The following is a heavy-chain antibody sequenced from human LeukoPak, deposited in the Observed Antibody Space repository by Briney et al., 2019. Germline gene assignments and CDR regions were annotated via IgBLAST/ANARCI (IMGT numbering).Heavy chain of an antibody. J-gene: IGHJ4*02. CDR2: ISWDGGST. CDR3: ARAIGAAAGYYFDY. V-gene: IGHV3-43*01. Sequence: GGSLRLSCAASGFTFDDYTMHWVRQAPGKGLEWVSLISWDGGSTYYADSVKGRFTISRDNAKNSLYLQMNSLRAEDTAVYYCARAIGAAAGYYFDYWGQGTLVTVSS. CDR1: GFTFDDYT. D-gene: IGHD6-13*01.